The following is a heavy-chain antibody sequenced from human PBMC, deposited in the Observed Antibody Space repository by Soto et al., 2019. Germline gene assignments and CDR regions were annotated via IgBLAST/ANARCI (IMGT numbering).Heavy chain of an antibody. CDR1: GFTFSSYE. CDR2: ISSSGSTI. Sequence: PGGSLRLSCAASGFTFSSYEMNWVRQAPGKGLEWVSYISSSGSTIYYADSVKGRFTISRDNAKNSLYLQMNSLRAEDTAVYYCARERRFSSYYYYGMDVWGQGTTVTVSS. CDR3: ARERRFSSYYYYGMDV. V-gene: IGHV3-48*03. J-gene: IGHJ6*02. D-gene: IGHD3-3*01.